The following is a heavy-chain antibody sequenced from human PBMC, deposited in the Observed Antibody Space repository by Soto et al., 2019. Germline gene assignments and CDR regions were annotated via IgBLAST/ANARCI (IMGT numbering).Heavy chain of an antibody. J-gene: IGHJ6*02. CDR3: ASDLGSGPYYYYGMDV. V-gene: IGHV1-69*05. CDR2: IIPIFGTA. Sequence: QVQLVQSGAEVKKPGSSVKVSCKASGGTFSSYAISWVRQAPGQGLEWMGGIIPIFGTANYAQKFQGRVTIIXXEXTXXAYMELSSLRSEDTAVYYCASDLGSGPYYYYGMDVWGQGTTVTVSS. CDR1: GGTFSSYA. D-gene: IGHD2-15*01.